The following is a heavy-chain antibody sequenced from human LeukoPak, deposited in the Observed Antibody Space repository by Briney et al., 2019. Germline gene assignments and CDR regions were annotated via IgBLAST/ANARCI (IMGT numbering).Heavy chain of an antibody. Sequence: PSETLSLTCAVYGGSFSGYYWSWIRQPPGKGLEWIGEINHSGSSNYNPSLMSGVTISVDTSKNQFSLKLSSVTAADTAVYNCARMEVGPHWFDPWGQGTLVTVSS. D-gene: IGHD3-3*01. CDR2: INHSGSS. J-gene: IGHJ5*02. CDR3: ARMEVGPHWFDP. CDR1: GGSFSGYY. V-gene: IGHV4-34*01.